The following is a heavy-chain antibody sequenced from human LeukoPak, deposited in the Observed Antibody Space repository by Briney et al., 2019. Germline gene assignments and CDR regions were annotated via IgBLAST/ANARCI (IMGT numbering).Heavy chain of an antibody. CDR3: VRDGDDYNFDY. CDR1: GFTFTNAW. J-gene: IGHJ4*02. CDR2: VKGDGTFT. D-gene: IGHD5-24*01. V-gene: IGHV3-74*01. Sequence: GGSLRLSCAASGFTFTNAWMSWVRQAPGKGLVWVSRVKGDGTFTNYADSVKGRFTISRDNAKYTLYLQMHSLRAEDTAIYYCVRDGDDYNFDYWGQGSLVTVSS.